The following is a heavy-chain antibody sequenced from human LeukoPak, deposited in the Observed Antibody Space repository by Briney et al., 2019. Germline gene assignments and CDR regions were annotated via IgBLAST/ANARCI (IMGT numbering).Heavy chain of an antibody. CDR1: GYTFTNYD. CDR2: MNPKSGNT. J-gene: IGHJ5*02. Sequence: ASVKVSCKAAGYTFTNYDINWVRQATGQGPEWMGWMNPKSGNTGYAQKFQGTVTMTRNTSISTAYMELSSLRSDDTAVYYCARDQDIVVVVAALRQREMGGFDPWGQGTLVTVSS. D-gene: IGHD2-15*01. CDR3: ARDQDIVVVVAALRQREMGGFDP. V-gene: IGHV1-8*01.